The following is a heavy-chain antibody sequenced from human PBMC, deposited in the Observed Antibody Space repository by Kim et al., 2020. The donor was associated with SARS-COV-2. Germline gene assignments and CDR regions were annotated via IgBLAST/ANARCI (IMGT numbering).Heavy chain of an antibody. D-gene: IGHD3-9*01. Sequence: QKHQGRVTMTTDTSTSTAYMELRSLRSDDTAVYYCARGYDILTGYYGFDYWGQGTLVTVSS. V-gene: IGHV1-18*01. CDR3: ARGYDILTGYYGFDY. J-gene: IGHJ4*02.